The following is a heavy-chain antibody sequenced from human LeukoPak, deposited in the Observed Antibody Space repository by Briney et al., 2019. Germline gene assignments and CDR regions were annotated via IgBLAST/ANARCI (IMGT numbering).Heavy chain of an antibody. D-gene: IGHD4-17*01. Sequence: QPGGSLRLSCAASGLTFSSHRMHWVRQAPGKGLVWVSLINSDGSSTSYADSVKGRFTNSRDNAKNTLYLQMNSLRAEDTAVYYCARDRSPTDYYYGMDVWGQGTTVTVSS. CDR1: GLTFSSHR. V-gene: IGHV3-74*01. J-gene: IGHJ6*02. CDR2: INSDGSST. CDR3: ARDRSPTDYYYGMDV.